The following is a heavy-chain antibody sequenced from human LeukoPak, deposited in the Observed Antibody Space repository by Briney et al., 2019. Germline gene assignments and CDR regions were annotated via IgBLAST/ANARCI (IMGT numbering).Heavy chain of an antibody. V-gene: IGHV3-7*01. CDR2: IKQDGSEK. J-gene: IGHJ4*02. CDR1: GFTFSSYW. CDR3: ARDGFRDGYNVPLDY. D-gene: IGHD5-24*01. Sequence: GGSLRLSCAASGFTFSSYWMSWVRQAPGKGLEWVANIKQDGSEKYYVDSVKGRFTISRDNAKNSLYLQMNSPRAEDTAVYYCARDGFRDGYNVPLDYWGQGTLVTVSS.